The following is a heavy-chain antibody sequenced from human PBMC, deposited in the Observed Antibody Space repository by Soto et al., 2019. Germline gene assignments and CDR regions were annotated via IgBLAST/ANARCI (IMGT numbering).Heavy chain of an antibody. CDR1: GCTFSSYA. CDR3: ARGAPYCSGGSCYAVY. D-gene: IGHD2-15*01. Sequence: GASVKVSCKASGCTFSSYAISWVRQAPGQGLEWMGGIIPIFGTANYAQKFQGRVTITADKSTSTAYMELSSLRSEDTAVYYCARGAPYCSGGSCYAVYWGQGTLVTVPQ. J-gene: IGHJ4*02. CDR2: IIPIFGTA. V-gene: IGHV1-69*06.